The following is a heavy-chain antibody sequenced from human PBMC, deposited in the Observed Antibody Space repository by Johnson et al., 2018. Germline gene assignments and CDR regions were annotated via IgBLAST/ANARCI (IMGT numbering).Heavy chain of an antibody. CDR3: AKDPGSSSWYWAEYFQH. CDR1: GFTFSSYG. J-gene: IGHJ1*01. V-gene: IGHV3-30*18. D-gene: IGHD6-13*01. Sequence: QVQLVQSGGGVVQPGRSLRLSCAASGFTFSSYGMHWVRQAPGKGLEWVAVISYDGSNKYYADSEKGRFTISRDNSKNTLYLQMNSLRAEDTAGYYCAKDPGSSSWYWAEYFQHWGQGTLVTVSS. CDR2: ISYDGSNK.